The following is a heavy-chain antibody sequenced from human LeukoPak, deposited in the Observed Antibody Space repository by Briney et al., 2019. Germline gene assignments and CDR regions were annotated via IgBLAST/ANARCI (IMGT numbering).Heavy chain of an antibody. D-gene: IGHD5-12*01. CDR1: GGSIRSYF. J-gene: IGHJ3*02. Sequence: PSETLSLTCTVSGGSIRSYFWSWLRQPPGKGLEWIGHIWDTEITDYNPSLKSRVTISLDTSKNHFSLKLRSVTAADTALYFCARGLVLATDDAFDIWGQGTLVTVSS. CDR3: ARGLVLATDDAFDI. CDR2: IWDTEIT. V-gene: IGHV4-59*01.